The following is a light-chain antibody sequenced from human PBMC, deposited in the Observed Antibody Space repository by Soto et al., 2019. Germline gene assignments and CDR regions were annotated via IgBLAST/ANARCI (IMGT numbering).Light chain of an antibody. CDR3: SSYTSKSSLI. CDR1: SVDVGGYNF. J-gene: IGLJ2*01. V-gene: IGLV2-14*01. Sequence: QSALTQPASVSGSPGQSITISCTGTSVDVGGYNFVSWYQCRLDTAPQLIIYEVRNRPSGISFRFSGSKSGNTASLTISGLQAEDEADYYCSSYTSKSSLIFGGGTKLTVL. CDR2: EVR.